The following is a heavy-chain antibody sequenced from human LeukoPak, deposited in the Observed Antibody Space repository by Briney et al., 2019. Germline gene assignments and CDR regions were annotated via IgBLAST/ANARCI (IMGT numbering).Heavy chain of an antibody. CDR2: ISGSGGST. CDR1: GFTFSTYA. D-gene: IGHD3-22*01. Sequence: PGGSLRLSCAASGFTFSTYAMSWVRQAPGKGLECVSRISGSGGSTFYADSVKGRFTISRDNSKNTLFLQMNSLGAEDTAVYYCAKMSSDDYYTAFDIWGQGTMVTVSS. CDR3: AKMSSDDYYTAFDI. V-gene: IGHV3-23*01. J-gene: IGHJ3*02.